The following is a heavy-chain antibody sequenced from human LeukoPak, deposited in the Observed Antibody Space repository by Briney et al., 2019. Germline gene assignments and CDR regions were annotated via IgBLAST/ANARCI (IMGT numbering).Heavy chain of an antibody. V-gene: IGHV3-9*01. CDR3: AKDPITMIVVVIPPDY. J-gene: IGHJ4*02. CDR1: GFSFDEYA. CDR2: ISWNSITI. Sequence: GGSLRLSCAASGFSFDEYAMHWVRQAPGKGLEWVSGISWNSITIGHADSVKGRFTISRDNAKNSLYLQMNSLRAEDTAVYYCAKDPITMIVVVIPPDYWGQGTLVTVSS. D-gene: IGHD3-22*01.